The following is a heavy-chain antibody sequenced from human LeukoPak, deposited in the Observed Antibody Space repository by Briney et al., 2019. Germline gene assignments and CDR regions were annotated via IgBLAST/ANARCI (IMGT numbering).Heavy chain of an antibody. CDR1: GYTFTSYG. D-gene: IGHD6-19*01. J-gene: IGHJ4*01. CDR3: ASPPLDSSGNYFDY. V-gene: IGHV1-18*01. Sequence: GSSVNASCKASGYTFTSYGISWVRQAPGQGLEWMGGISAYNCNANYAQKRQGRVTMTTATSTSTAYMDLRSLRSDDTAVYYCASPPLDSSGNYFDYWGHGTLVTVSS. CDR2: ISAYNCNA.